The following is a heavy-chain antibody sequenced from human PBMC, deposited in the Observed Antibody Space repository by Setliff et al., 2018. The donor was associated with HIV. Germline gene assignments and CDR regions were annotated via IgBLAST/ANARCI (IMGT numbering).Heavy chain of an antibody. V-gene: IGHV3-43D*03. CDR1: GFNFNDYS. J-gene: IGHJ4*02. D-gene: IGHD3-9*01. CDR2: ISLDSGRT. Sequence: GGSLRLSCVASGFNFNDYSMHWVRQTPGKTLEWVSLISLDSGRTDYAVSVRGRFTISRDNSKNSLYLQMQSLRPEDTALYYCAKGTMNHDFLTGYSPFDSWGQGTQVTVSS. CDR3: AKGTMNHDFLTGYSPFDS.